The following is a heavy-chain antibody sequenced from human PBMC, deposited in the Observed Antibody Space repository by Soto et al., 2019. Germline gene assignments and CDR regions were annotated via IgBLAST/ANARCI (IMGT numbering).Heavy chain of an antibody. CDR1: GGYISSSSYY. Sequence: QLQLQESGPGLVKPSETLSLTCTVSGGYISSSSYYWGWIRQPPGKGLEWIGSIYYSGSTYYNPSLKSRVTISVDTSKNQFSLKLSSVTAADTAVYYCARQSYSTLHLGYWGQGTLVTVSS. V-gene: IGHV4-39*01. CDR2: IYYSGST. D-gene: IGHD4-4*01. J-gene: IGHJ4*02. CDR3: ARQSYSTLHLGY.